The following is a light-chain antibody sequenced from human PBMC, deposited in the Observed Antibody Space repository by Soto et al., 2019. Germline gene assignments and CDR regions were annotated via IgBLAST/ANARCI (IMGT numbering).Light chain of an antibody. V-gene: IGKV1D-43*01. CDR1: QDINKF. CDR3: QQSYSTPWT. J-gene: IGKJ1*01. CDR2: SAS. Sequence: AIQLTQSPSSLSASVGDRVTLTCRASQDINKFLAWFQQTPGKAPKLLVYSASTLHSGVPSRFSGSGSGTDFALTISSLQPEDFATYYCQQSYSTPWTFGQGTKVEIK.